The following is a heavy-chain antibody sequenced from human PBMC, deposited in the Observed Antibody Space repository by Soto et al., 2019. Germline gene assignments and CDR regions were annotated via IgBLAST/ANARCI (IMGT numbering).Heavy chain of an antibody. V-gene: IGHV4-59*01. J-gene: IGHJ4*02. D-gene: IGHD7-27*01. CDR1: GGSISSYY. CDR3: ARGLTGDLLGSFDY. Sequence: SETLSLTCTVSGGSISSYYWSWIRQPPGKGLEWIGYIYYSGSTNYNPSLKSRVTISVDTSKNQFSLKLSSVTAADTAVYYCARGLTGDLLGSFDYWGQGTLVTVSS. CDR2: IYYSGST.